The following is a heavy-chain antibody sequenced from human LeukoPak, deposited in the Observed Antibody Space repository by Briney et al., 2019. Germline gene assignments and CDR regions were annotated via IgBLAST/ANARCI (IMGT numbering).Heavy chain of an antibody. V-gene: IGHV4-39*07. CDR2: IFYSGST. CDR3: ARGRRAAGTGGWFDP. D-gene: IGHD6-13*01. CDR1: GGSISTSNYY. J-gene: IGHJ5*02. Sequence: SETLSLTCTVSGGSISTSNYYWGWIRQPPGKGLEWIGNIFYSGSTYYSPSLKSRVTISLDTSRNQFSLKLNSVTAADTAVYYCARGRRAAGTGGWFDPWGQGTLVTVSS.